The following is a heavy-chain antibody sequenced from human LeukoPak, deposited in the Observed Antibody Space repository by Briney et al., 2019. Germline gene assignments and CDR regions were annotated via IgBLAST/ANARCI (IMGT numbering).Heavy chain of an antibody. D-gene: IGHD4-17*01. CDR3: GRDPNGNYVGAFEF. Sequence: PGGSLRLPCTASGFAFSAYAMTWVRQVPGKGLEWVSSQTANSDDTSYADSVRGRFTMSRDNSKNSLYLQMNNLRAEDTATYYCGRDPNGNYVGAFEFWGQGTLVTVSS. CDR2: QTANSDDT. J-gene: IGHJ3*01. V-gene: IGHV3-23*01. CDR1: GFAFSAYA.